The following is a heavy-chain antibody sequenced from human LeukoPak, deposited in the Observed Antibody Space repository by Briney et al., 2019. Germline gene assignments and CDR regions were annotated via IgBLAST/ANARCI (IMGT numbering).Heavy chain of an antibody. D-gene: IGHD6-19*01. V-gene: IGHV3-7*01. CDR3: ARIGGSGWTNDY. Sequence: GGSLRLSCAASGFTFSSYWMSWVRQAPGRGLEWVANIKQDGSEKYYVDSVKGRFTISRDNAQNSLFLQLSSLRAEDTAVYYCARIGGSGWTNDYWGQGTLVTVSS. CDR1: GFTFSSYW. CDR2: IKQDGSEK. J-gene: IGHJ4*02.